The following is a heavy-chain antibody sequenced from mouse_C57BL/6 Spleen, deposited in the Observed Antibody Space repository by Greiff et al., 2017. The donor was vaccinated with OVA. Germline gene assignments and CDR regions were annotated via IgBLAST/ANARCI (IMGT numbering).Heavy chain of an antibody. CDR1: GFTFSDYG. V-gene: IGHV5-17*01. Sequence: EVQLQESGGGLVKPGGSLKLSCAASGFTFSDYGMHWVRQAPETGLEWVAYISSGSSTIYYADTVKGRFTISRDNAKNTLFLQMTSLRSEDTAMYDCAREWGYAMDDWGQGASVTVSS. CDR2: ISSGSSTI. CDR3: AREWGYAMDD. J-gene: IGHJ4*01. D-gene: IGHD1-3*01.